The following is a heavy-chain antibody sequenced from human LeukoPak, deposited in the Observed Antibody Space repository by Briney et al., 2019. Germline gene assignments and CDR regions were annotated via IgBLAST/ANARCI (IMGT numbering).Heavy chain of an antibody. Sequence: QAGGSLRLSCAASGFTFSSYGMHWVRQAPGKGLEWVAVISYDGSNKYYADSVKGRFTISRDSSKNTLYLQMNSLRAEDTAVYYCVKENYGSGSYYDYWGQGTLVTVSS. CDR3: VKENYGSGSYYDY. CDR2: ISYDGSNK. V-gene: IGHV3-30*18. J-gene: IGHJ4*02. CDR1: GFTFSSYG. D-gene: IGHD3-10*01.